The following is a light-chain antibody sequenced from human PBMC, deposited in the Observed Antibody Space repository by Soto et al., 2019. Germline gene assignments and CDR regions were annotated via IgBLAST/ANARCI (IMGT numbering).Light chain of an antibody. V-gene: IGKV1-9*01. CDR3: QQLNGYQLA. CDR2: SAS. Sequence: DIQLTQSPSFLSAFVGDTVTITCRASQAMSTYLAWYQQKPGKVPKLLIRSASTLQSGVSPRFSGGGSGTEFTLTISTLQPDDSGIYYCQQLNGYQLAFVGRTNVEIK. CDR1: QAMSTY. J-gene: IGKJ4*01.